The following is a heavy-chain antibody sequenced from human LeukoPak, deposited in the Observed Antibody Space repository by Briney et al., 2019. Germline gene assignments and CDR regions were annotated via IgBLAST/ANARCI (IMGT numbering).Heavy chain of an antibody. CDR2: INPKSGGI. J-gene: IGHJ4*02. CDR3: ATQYGGFSYFDY. CDR1: GYTFTGYY. V-gene: IGHV1-2*02. D-gene: IGHD3-16*01. Sequence: ASVKVSCKASGYTFTGYYMHWVRQAPGQGLEWMGWINPKSGGINYAQKFQGRVTMTRDTSISTAYIELSRLRSDDTAVYSCATQYGGFSYFDYWGQGALVTVSS.